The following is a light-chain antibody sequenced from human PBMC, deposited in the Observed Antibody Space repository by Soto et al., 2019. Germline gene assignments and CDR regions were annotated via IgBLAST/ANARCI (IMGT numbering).Light chain of an antibody. V-gene: IGKV1-17*01. CDR1: QGIGDD. CDR3: LQHNTYPWT. J-gene: IGKJ1*01. Sequence: DIQMTQSPSSLSASVGDRVIITCRASQGIGDDLGWYQQKPGKAPKRLSYAASSLQSGVPSRFIGSGSGTDVTLTLSSLQPDDFPSYYCLQHNTYPWTFGPGTKVEVK. CDR2: AAS.